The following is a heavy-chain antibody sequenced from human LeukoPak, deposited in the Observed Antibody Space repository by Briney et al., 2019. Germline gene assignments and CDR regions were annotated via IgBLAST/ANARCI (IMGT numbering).Heavy chain of an antibody. Sequence: SETLSLTCTVSGGSISSDYWSWVRQPAGKGLEWIGRIYTSGSTMSVDTSKNQFSLKLSSVTAADTAVYYCARFGSGWHYFDYWGQGTLVTVSS. D-gene: IGHD6-19*01. V-gene: IGHV4-4*07. J-gene: IGHJ4*02. CDR3: ARFGSGWHYFDY. CDR2: IYTSGS. CDR1: GGSISSDY.